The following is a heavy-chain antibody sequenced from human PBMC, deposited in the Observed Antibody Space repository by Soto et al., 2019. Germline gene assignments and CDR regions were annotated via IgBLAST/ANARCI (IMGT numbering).Heavy chain of an antibody. CDR2: IYYSGST. D-gene: IGHD6-19*01. CDR1: GGSISSSSYY. V-gene: IGHV4-39*01. Sequence: PSETLSLTCTVSGGSISSSSYYWGWIRQPPGKGLEWIGSIYYSGSTYYNPSLKSRVTISVDTSKNQFSLKLSSVTAADTAVYYCARPYSSGLGYFDYWGQGTLVTVSS. J-gene: IGHJ4*02. CDR3: ARPYSSGLGYFDY.